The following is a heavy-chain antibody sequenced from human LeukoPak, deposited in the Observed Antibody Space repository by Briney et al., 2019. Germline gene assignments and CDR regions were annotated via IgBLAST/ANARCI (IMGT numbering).Heavy chain of an antibody. V-gene: IGHV4-39*07. CDR1: GGSISSSSYY. Sequence: PSETLSLTCTVSGGSISSSSYYWGWIRQPPGKGLEWIGSIYYSGSTYYNPSLKSRVTISVDTSKNQFSLKLSSVTAADTAVYYCARRTYYYDSSGCFDYWGQGTLVTVSS. CDR2: IYYSGST. D-gene: IGHD3-22*01. CDR3: ARRTYYYDSSGCFDY. J-gene: IGHJ4*02.